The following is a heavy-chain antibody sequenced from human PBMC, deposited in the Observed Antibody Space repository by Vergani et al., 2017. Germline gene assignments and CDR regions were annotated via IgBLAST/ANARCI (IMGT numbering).Heavy chain of an antibody. J-gene: IGHJ4*02. CDR3: TRGWYYDSIAYCAY. CDR1: GYTFTRYY. V-gene: IGHV1-46*03. CDR2: INLMGGST. D-gene: IGHD3-22*01. Sequence: QVKLVQSGAEGKKPGASVKVSCKASGYTFTRYYMHWVRQAPGKGLEWMGIINLMGGSTSYAQKFQGRVTMTRDTSTRTLYMELISLRSEETAVYYCTRGWYYDSIAYCAYWGQGTLVTVSS.